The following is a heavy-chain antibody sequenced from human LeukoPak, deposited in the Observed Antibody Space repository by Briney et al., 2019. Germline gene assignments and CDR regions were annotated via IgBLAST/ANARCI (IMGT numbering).Heavy chain of an antibody. Sequence: ASVKVSCKASGYTFTSYDINWVRQATGQGVEWMGWMNPNSGNTGYAQKFKGRVTMTRNTSISTAYMELSSLRSEDTAVYYCARDYSSGWYNWFDPWGQGTLVAVSS. D-gene: IGHD6-19*01. CDR3: ARDYSSGWYNWFDP. CDR2: MNPNSGNT. V-gene: IGHV1-8*01. CDR1: GYTFTSYD. J-gene: IGHJ5*02.